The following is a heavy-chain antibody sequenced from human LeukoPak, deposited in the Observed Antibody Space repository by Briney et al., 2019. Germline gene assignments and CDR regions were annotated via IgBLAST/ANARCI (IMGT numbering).Heavy chain of an antibody. CDR2: SIPIFGTA. CDR1: GYTDTGYY. J-gene: IGHJ4*02. Sequence: SGKVSCKASGYTDTGYYMHWVRQAAGQWLEWMGGSIPIFGTANYAQKFQGRVTITADESTSTAYMELSSLRSEDTAVYYCARETYYYDSSGEIDYWGQGTLVTVSS. V-gene: IGHV1-69*13. CDR3: ARETYYYDSSGEIDY. D-gene: IGHD3-22*01.